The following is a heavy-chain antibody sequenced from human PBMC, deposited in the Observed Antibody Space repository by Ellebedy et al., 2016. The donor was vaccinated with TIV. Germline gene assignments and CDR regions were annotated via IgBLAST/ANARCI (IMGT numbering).Heavy chain of an antibody. J-gene: IGHJ1*01. V-gene: IGHV1-69*13. CDR1: GGTFSSYA. CDR2: IIPIIGTA. Sequence: SVKVSXXASGGTFSSYAISWVRQAPGQGLEWMGGIIPIIGTANYAQKFQGRVTITADESTSTAYMELSSLRSEDTAVYYCARGYFDWFHLDNWGQGTLVTVSS. D-gene: IGHD3-9*01. CDR3: ARGYFDWFHLDN.